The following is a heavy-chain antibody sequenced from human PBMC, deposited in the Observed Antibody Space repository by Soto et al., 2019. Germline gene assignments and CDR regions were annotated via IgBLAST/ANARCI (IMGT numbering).Heavy chain of an antibody. CDR1: GFTFTSYA. CDR3: ATLRNQYFQH. J-gene: IGHJ1*01. V-gene: IGHV3-23*01. Sequence: EVQLLESGGGLVQPGGSLGLSCEASGFTFTSYAMSWVRRPPGKGLEWVSAISGSGGSTYYADSVKGRFTISRDNSKNTLYLQMNSLRAEDTAVYYCATLRNQYFQHWGQGTLVTVSS. D-gene: IGHD1-1*01. CDR2: ISGSGGST.